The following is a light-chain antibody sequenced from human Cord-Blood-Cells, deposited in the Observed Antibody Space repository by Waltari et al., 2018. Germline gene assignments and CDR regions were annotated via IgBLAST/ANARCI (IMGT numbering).Light chain of an antibody. CDR2: LGS. J-gene: IGKJ2*01. V-gene: IGKV2-28*01. CDR3: MQAPQTMYT. CDR1: QSLLHSNGYNY. Sequence: DLVMTQSPLSLPVTPGEPASISCRSSQSLLHSNGYNYLDWYLQKPGQSPQLLIYLGSNRASGVPDRFSGSGSGTDFTLKISRVEAEDVGVYYCMQAPQTMYTFGQGTKLEIK.